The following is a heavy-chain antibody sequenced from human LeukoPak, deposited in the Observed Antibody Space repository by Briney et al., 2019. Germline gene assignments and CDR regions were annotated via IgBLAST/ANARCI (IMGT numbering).Heavy chain of an antibody. D-gene: IGHD3-16*01. J-gene: IGHJ6*03. CDR3: GRGGEYPYYYYYYMDV. CDR2: IYSGGST. CDR1: GFTVSSNY. Sequence: GGSLRLSCAASGFTVSSNYMSWVRQAPGKGLEWVAVIYSGGSTYYADSVKGRFTISRDNSKNTLYPQMNSLRAEDTAVYYCGRGGEYPYYYYYYMDVWGKGTTVTVSS. V-gene: IGHV3-53*01.